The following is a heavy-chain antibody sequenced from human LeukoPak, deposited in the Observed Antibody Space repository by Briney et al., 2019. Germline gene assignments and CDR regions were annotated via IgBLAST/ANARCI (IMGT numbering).Heavy chain of an antibody. CDR1: GDSVSSSTAV. J-gene: IGHJ3*01. CDR2: TNYRSTWYH. D-gene: IGHD1-1*01. V-gene: IGHV6-1*01. CDR3: ARINWDDAFDV. Sequence: SQTLSLTCAISGDSVSSSTAVWDWIRQSPSRGLEWLGKTNYRSTWYHDYAVYVTGRIIITPDTSKNQFSLQLNSVTPDDTAVYFCARINWDDAFDVWGQGTMVTVSS.